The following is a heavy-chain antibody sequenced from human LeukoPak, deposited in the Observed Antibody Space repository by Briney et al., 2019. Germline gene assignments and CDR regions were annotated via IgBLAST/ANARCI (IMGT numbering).Heavy chain of an antibody. CDR3: ARHRGYYYYYGMDV. CDR1: GGSISSYY. Sequence: PSETLSLTCTVSGGSISSYYWSWIRQPPGKGLEWIGEINHSGSTNYNPSLKSRVTISVDTSKNQFSLKLSSVTAADTAVYYCARHRGYYYYYGMDVWGQGTTVTVSS. V-gene: IGHV4-59*08. CDR2: INHSGST. D-gene: IGHD3-10*01. J-gene: IGHJ6*02.